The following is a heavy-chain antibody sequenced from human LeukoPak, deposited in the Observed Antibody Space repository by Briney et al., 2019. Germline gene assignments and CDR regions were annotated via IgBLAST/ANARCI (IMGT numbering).Heavy chain of an antibody. D-gene: IGHD4-17*01. V-gene: IGHV4-4*02. CDR1: GGSISSSNW. J-gene: IGHJ6*02. CDR3: ARSYGDYYYYYYGMDV. CDR2: IYHSGST. Sequence: PSWTLSLTCAVSGGSISSSNWWSWVRQPPGKGLEWIGEIYHSGSTNYNPSLKSRVTISVDKSKNQFSLKLSSVTAADTAVYYCARSYGDYYYYYYGMDVWGQGTTVTVSS.